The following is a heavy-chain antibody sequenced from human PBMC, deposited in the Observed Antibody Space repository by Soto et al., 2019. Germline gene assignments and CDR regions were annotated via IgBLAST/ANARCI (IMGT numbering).Heavy chain of an antibody. CDR3: ARDRVAAAGTGYFDY. CDR2: ISSSSSYI. Sequence: EVQLVESGGGLVKPGGSLRLSCAASGSTFSSYSMNWVRQAPGKGLEWVSSISSSSSYIYYADSVKGRFTISRDNAKNSLYLQMNSLRAEDTAVYYCARDRVAAAGTGYFDYWGQGTLVTVSS. D-gene: IGHD6-13*01. CDR1: GSTFSSYS. J-gene: IGHJ4*02. V-gene: IGHV3-21*01.